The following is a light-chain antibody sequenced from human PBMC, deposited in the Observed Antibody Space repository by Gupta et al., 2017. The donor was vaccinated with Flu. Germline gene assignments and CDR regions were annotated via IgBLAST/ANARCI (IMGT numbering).Light chain of an antibody. CDR1: NIGTKG. J-gene: IGLJ2*01. Sequence: SVLTQSPSVSVAPAQTARLTWGGRNIGTKGLQLYQQKPGQAPVLFVYDDKKRPSVIPERLSGSNAGTTATLTITRVEVGDEADYYCQVWDGRSDDGVFGGGTKLTVL. CDR3: QVWDGRSDDGV. V-gene: IGLV3-21*02. CDR2: DDK.